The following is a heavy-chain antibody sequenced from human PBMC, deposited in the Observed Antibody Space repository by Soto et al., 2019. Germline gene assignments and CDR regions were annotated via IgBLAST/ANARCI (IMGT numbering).Heavy chain of an antibody. Sequence: GASVKVSCKPSGATFSSYAMSWVRQAPGQGLEWIGGIIPFFGTPNYAQKFQGRVTITADTSTATSYMELSSLRSDDTAVYYCARDKGAYYSHLVYWGQGTLVTVS. CDR1: GATFSSYA. D-gene: IGHD3-22*01. CDR2: IIPFFGTP. J-gene: IGHJ4*02. CDR3: ARDKGAYYSHLVY. V-gene: IGHV1-69*06.